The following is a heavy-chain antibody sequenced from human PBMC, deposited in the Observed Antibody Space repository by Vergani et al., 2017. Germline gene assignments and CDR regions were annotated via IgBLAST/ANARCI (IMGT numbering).Heavy chain of an antibody. V-gene: IGHV3-48*01. J-gene: IGHJ6*02. CDR1: GFNFSSYS. CDR3: ARDNCSSTSCYDNYYYYGMDV. D-gene: IGHD2-2*01. Sequence: EVQLVESGGGFVQPGGSLRLSCAASGFNFSSYSMNWVRQAPGKGLEWVSYISRSSSTIYYADSVKGRFTISRDNAKNSLYLQMNSLRAEDTAVYYCARDNCSSTSCYDNYYYYGMDVWGQGTTVTVSS. CDR2: ISRSSSTI.